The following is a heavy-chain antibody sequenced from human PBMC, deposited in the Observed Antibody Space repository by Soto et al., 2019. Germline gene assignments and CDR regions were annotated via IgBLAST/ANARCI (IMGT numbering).Heavy chain of an antibody. CDR1: GFTFSSYG. Sequence: GGSLRLSCAASGFTFSSYGMHWVRQAPGKGLEWVAVIWHDGSNKYYADSVKGRFTISRDNSKNTLYLQMNSLRAEDTAVYYCARDRVATRGPYYYYGMDVWGQGTTVTVSS. CDR2: IWHDGSNK. D-gene: IGHD5-12*01. J-gene: IGHJ6*02. CDR3: ARDRVATRGPYYYYGMDV. V-gene: IGHV3-33*01.